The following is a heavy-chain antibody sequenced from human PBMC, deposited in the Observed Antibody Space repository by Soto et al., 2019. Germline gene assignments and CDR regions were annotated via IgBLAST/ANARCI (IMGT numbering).Heavy chain of an antibody. CDR1: GGSISSGDYY. J-gene: IGHJ5*02. D-gene: IGHD2-21*02. CDR3: AREDYCGGDCPP. V-gene: IGHV4-30-4*01. Sequence: SETLSLTCTVSGGSISSGDYYWSWIRQPPGKGLEWIGYIYYSGSTYYNPSLKSRVTISVDTSKNQFSLKLSSVTAADTAVYYCAREDYCGGDCPPWGQGTLVTVPQ. CDR2: IYYSGST.